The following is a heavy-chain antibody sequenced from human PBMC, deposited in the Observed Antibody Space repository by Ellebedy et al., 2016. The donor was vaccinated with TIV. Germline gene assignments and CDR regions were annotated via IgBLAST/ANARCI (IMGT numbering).Heavy chain of an antibody. J-gene: IGHJ6*03. CDR2: IKQDGSET. V-gene: IGHV3-7*01. Sequence: PGGSLRLSCAASGFTFSNYWMSWVRQAPGKGLEWVANIKQDGSETYYVDSVKGRFTISRDNAKNSLYLQMNSLRADDTAVYYCARGRGYSSGGRLYYYYMDVWGKGTTVTVYS. D-gene: IGHD6-19*01. CDR1: GFTFSNYW. CDR3: ARGRGYSSGGRLYYYYMDV.